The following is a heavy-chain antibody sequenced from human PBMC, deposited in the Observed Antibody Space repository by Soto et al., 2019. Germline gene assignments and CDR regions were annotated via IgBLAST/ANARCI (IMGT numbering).Heavy chain of an antibody. V-gene: IGHV3-30-3*01. Sequence: QVQLVESGGGVVQPGRSLRLSCAASGFTFSSYAMHWVRQAPGKGLEWVAVISYDGSNKYYADSVKGRFTISRDNSKNTLYLQRNSLRAEDTAVYYCARLLSYDSSGYYTPKDDYWGQGTLVTVSS. CDR1: GFTFSSYA. J-gene: IGHJ4*02. CDR2: ISYDGSNK. D-gene: IGHD3-22*01. CDR3: ARLLSYDSSGYYTPKDDY.